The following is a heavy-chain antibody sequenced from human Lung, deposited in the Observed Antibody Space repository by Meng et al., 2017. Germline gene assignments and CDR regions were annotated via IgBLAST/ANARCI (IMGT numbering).Heavy chain of an antibody. J-gene: IGHJ4*02. Sequence: EVQLLESGGGLVQPGWSLRLSWAASGFTFSNYAMSWVRQAPEKGLEWVSATAATDGGTYHAASVRGRFTISRDNSKNTLSLQMNSLRADDTAIYYCARGTRVSCTGVICYPFDFWGQGTLVTVSS. CDR1: GFTFSNYA. CDR3: ARGTRVSCTGVICYPFDF. V-gene: IGHV3-23*01. D-gene: IGHD2-8*02. CDR2: TAATDGGT.